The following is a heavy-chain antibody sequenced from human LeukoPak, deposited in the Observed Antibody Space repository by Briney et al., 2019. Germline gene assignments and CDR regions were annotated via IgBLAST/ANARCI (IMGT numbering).Heavy chain of an antibody. Sequence: GGSLRLSCAASGFTFSSYSMNWVRQAPGKGLEWVSSISSSSSYIYYADSVKGRFTISRDNAKNSLYLQMNSLRAEDTAVYYCARVDYYDSSGYYLEDYWGQGTLVTVSS. CDR1: GFTFSSYS. V-gene: IGHV3-21*01. CDR3: ARVDYYDSSGYYLEDY. CDR2: ISSSSSYI. J-gene: IGHJ4*02. D-gene: IGHD3-22*01.